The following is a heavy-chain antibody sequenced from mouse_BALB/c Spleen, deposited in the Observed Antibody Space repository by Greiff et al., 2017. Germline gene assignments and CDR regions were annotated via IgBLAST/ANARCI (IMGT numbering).Heavy chain of an antibody. CDR2: ISSGGSYT. D-gene: IGHD2-14*01. V-gene: IGHV5-6*01. CDR1: GFTFSSYG. J-gene: IGHJ4*01. Sequence: EVQLQESGGDLVKPGGSLKLSCAASGFTFSSYGMSWVRQTPDKRLEWVATISSGGSYTYYPDTVTGRFTISRDNAKNTLYLEMSSLRSEDTAMYYCARRYAYAMDYWGQGTSVTVSS. CDR3: ARRYAYAMDY.